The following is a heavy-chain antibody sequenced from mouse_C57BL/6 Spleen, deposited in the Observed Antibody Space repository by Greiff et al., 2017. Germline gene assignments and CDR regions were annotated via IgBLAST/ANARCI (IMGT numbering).Heavy chain of an antibody. V-gene: IGHV1-81*01. Sequence: QVQLQQSGAELARPGASVKLSCKASGYTFTSYGISWVKQRTGQGLEWIGEIYPRSGNTYYNEKFKGKATLTADKSSSTAYMALRRLTSEDSAVXFCARSWGYEAGWTLYYAMGYWGQGTSVTVSS. CDR1: GYTFTSYG. CDR2: IYPRSGNT. CDR3: ARSWGYEAGWTLYYAMGY. J-gene: IGHJ4*01. D-gene: IGHD2-2*01.